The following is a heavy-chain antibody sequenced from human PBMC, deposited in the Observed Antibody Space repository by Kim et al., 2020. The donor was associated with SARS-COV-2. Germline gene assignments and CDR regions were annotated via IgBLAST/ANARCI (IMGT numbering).Heavy chain of an antibody. CDR1: GDSVSSNSAA. Sequence: SQTLSLTCAISGDSVSSNSAAWNWIRQSPSRGLEWLGRTYYRSKWYNDYAVSVKSRITINPDTSKNQFSLQLNSVTPEDTAVYYCARDPGAFYRVGATEVLYAFDIWGQGTMVTVSS. CDR2: TYYRSKWYN. D-gene: IGHD1-26*01. CDR3: ARDPGAFYRVGATEVLYAFDI. V-gene: IGHV6-1*01. J-gene: IGHJ3*02.